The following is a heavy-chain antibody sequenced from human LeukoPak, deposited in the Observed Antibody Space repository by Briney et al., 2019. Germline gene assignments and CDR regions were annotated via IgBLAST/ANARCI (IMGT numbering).Heavy chain of an antibody. CDR1: GYTLTELS. Sequence: ASVKVSCKVSGYTLTELSMHWVRQAPGKGLEWMGGFDPEDGETIYAQKFQGRVTMTEDTSTDTAYMELSSLRSEDTAVYYCATVLGTRIVATTHNWFDPWGQGTLVTVSS. D-gene: IGHD5-12*01. V-gene: IGHV1-24*01. J-gene: IGHJ5*02. CDR3: ATVLGTRIVATTHNWFDP. CDR2: FDPEDGET.